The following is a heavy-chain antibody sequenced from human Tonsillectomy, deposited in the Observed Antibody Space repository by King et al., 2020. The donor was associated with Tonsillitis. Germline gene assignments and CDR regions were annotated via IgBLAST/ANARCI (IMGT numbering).Heavy chain of an antibody. Sequence: VQLQESGPGLVKPSETLSLTCGVSGGSISSYYWSWIRQPPGKGLEWIGYIYYSGSTNYNPSLKSRVTISVDTSENQFSLNLTSVTAADTAVYYCARQDYGDYVIDAFEIWGQGTMVTVSS. D-gene: IGHD4-17*01. CDR2: IYYSGST. J-gene: IGHJ3*02. CDR3: ARQDYGDYVIDAFEI. V-gene: IGHV4-59*08. CDR1: GGSISSYY.